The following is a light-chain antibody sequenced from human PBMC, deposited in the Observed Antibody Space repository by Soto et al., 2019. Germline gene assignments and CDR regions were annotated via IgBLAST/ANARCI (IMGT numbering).Light chain of an antibody. V-gene: IGLV2-8*01. CDR3: TSYAGSNIWV. CDR1: RSDVGGYNY. CDR2: EVS. J-gene: IGLJ2*01. Sequence: QSALTQPPSASGSPGQSVTISCTGTRSDVGGYNYVSWFQQHPGKAPKLMIDEVSKRPSGVPDRFSGSKSGNTASLTVSGLQAEDEADYYCTSYAGSNIWVFGGGTKVTVL.